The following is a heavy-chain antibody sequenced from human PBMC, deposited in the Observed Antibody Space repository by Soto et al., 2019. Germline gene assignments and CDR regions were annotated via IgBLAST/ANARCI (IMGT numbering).Heavy chain of an antibody. D-gene: IGHD3-3*01. Sequence: ASVKVSCKASGYTFTSYAMHWVRQAPGQRLEWMGWINAGNGNTKYSQKFQGRVTITRDTSASTAYMELSSLRSDDTAVYYCARVPKYYDSWSGYPYWGQGTLVTVSS. CDR2: INAGNGNT. CDR1: GYTFTSYA. CDR3: ARVPKYYDSWSGYPY. V-gene: IGHV1-3*01. J-gene: IGHJ4*02.